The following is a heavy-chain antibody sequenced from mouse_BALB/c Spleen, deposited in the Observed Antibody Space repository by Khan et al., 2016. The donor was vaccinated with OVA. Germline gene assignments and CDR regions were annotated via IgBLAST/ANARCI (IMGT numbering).Heavy chain of an antibody. Sequence: EVQLQESGPGLVKPSQSLSLTCTVTGYSITSGYAWNWIRQFPGNKLEWMGYISYSGSTSSNPSLRSRTSITRDTSKNQFFLQLNSVTTEDTATYYCARKNYYGYAMDYWGQGTSATVSS. V-gene: IGHV3-2*02. J-gene: IGHJ4*01. CDR1: GYSITSGYA. D-gene: IGHD1-1*01. CDR3: ARKNYYGYAMDY. CDR2: ISYSGST.